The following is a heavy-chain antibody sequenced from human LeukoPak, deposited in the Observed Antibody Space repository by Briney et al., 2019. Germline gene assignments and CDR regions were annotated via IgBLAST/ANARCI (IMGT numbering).Heavy chain of an antibody. J-gene: IGHJ6*02. Sequence: PSETLSLTCTVSGGSVSGVYWNWLRQPPGKGLEWIGYISYSARTKYNPSLKSRVTMSVDTSKNQFSLNLRSGTAADTAVYYCARRIRYYDSSGYSAGGYGMDVWGQGTTVTVSS. D-gene: IGHD3-22*01. CDR3: ARRIRYYDSSGYSAGGYGMDV. CDR1: GGSVSGVY. CDR2: ISYSART. V-gene: IGHV4-59*02.